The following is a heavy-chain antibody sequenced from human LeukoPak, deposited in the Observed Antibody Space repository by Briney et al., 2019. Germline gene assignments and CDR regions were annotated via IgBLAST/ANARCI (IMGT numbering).Heavy chain of an antibody. V-gene: IGHV4-30-2*01. CDR1: GGSISSGGYS. J-gene: IGHJ6*02. CDR2: IYHSGST. Sequence: PSQTLSLTCTVSGGSISSGGYSWSWIRQPPGKGLEWIGYIYHSGSTYYNPSLKSRVTISVDRSKNQFSLKLSSVTAADTAVYYCARAPDYYDFWSGYPHYYYYYGMDVWGQGTTVTVSS. D-gene: IGHD3-3*01. CDR3: ARAPDYYDFWSGYPHYYYYYGMDV.